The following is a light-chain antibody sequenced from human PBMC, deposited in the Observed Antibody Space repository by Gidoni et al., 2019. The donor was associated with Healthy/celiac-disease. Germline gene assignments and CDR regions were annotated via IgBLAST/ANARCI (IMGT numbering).Light chain of an antibody. CDR3: QQYNNWPLT. CDR1: QSVSSN. J-gene: IGKJ4*01. V-gene: IGKV3-15*01. CDR2: GAS. Sequence: EIVMTQSPATLSVSPGERATLSCRASQSVSSNLAWYQQKPGQAPRLLISGASTRATGIPARFSCSGSGTEFALTISSLQSEDFAVYYCQQYNNWPLTFXGXTKVEIK.